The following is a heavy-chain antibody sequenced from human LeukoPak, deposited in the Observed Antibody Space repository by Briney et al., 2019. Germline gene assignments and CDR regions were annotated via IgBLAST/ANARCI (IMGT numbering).Heavy chain of an antibody. CDR2: IYYSGST. V-gene: IGHV4-61*01. Sequence: SETLSLTCTVSGGSVSSGSYYWSWIRQPPGKGLEWIGYIYYSGSTNYNPSLKSRVTITVDTSRNQFSLKLSSVTAADTAVYYCARVPGGGTAANWGQGTMVTVSS. D-gene: IGHD1-7*01. CDR1: GGSVSSGSYY. CDR3: ARVPGGGTAAN. J-gene: IGHJ3*01.